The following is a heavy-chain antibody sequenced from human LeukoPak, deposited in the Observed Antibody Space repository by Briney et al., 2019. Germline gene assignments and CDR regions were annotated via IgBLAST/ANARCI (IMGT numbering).Heavy chain of an antibody. D-gene: IGHD2-15*01. CDR2: IYPGDSAT. V-gene: IGHV5-51*01. CDR1: GYTFTSYW. CDR3: ARRYTIGYCSGDSCYDH. J-gene: IGHJ5*02. Sequence: PGESLKIACKGSGYTFTSYWLGWVRQMPGKGLELMGIIYPGDSATRYTPSFQGEVTISGDKSISTAYLQWNSLKASDTAIYYCARRYTIGYCSGDSCYDHWGQGTLVTVSS.